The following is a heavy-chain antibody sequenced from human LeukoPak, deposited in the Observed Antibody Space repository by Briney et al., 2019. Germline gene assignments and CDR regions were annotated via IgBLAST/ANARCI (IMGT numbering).Heavy chain of an antibody. CDR2: ISSSSTTI. CDR1: GFTFSSHS. CDR3: ARPLGPTVTTPEPY. V-gene: IGHV3-48*04. Sequence: GGSLRLSCAASGFTFSSHSMNWVRQAPGKGLEWVSYISSSSTTIYYADSVKGRFTISRDNATNSLYLQMNSLRAEDTAVYYCARPLGPTVTTPEPYWGQGTLVTVSS. J-gene: IGHJ4*02. D-gene: IGHD4-17*01.